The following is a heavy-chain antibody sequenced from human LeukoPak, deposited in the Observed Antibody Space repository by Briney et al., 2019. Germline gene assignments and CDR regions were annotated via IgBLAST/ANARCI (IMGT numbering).Heavy chain of an antibody. CDR2: INPSGGST. J-gene: IGHJ4*02. CDR3: ARDRGSSSSGKFKSLDY. D-gene: IGHD6-6*01. CDR1: GYTFTSYY. V-gene: IGHV1-46*01. Sequence: ASVKVSCKASGYTFTSYYMHWVRQAPGQGLEWMGIINPSGGSTSYAQKFQGRVTMTRDTSTSTVYIELSSLRSEDTAVYYCARDRGSSSSGKFKSLDYWGQGTLVAVSS.